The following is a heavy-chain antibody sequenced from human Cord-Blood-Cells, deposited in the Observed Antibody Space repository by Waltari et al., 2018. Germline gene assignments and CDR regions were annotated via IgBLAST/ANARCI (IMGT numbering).Heavy chain of an antibody. V-gene: IGHV1-69*01. Sequence: QVQLVQSGAEVKKPGSSVKVSCKAAGGTFSSYAISWVRQAPGQGPEGMGGIIPIFVTANYAQKFQGRVTITADESTSTAYMELSSLRSEDTAVYYCARSYCSSTSCYDYYYYYYMDVWGKGTTVTVSS. CDR2: IIPIFVTA. D-gene: IGHD2-2*01. CDR1: GGTFSSYA. J-gene: IGHJ6*03. CDR3: ARSYCSSTSCYDYYYYYYMDV.